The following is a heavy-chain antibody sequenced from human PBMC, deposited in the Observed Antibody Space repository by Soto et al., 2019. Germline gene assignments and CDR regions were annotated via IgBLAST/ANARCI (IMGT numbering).Heavy chain of an antibody. V-gene: IGHV3-33*01. D-gene: IGHD3-9*01. Sequence: QVQLVESGGGVVQPGRSLRLSCAASGFTFSSYGMHWVRQAPGKGLEWVAFIWYDGSNKYYADSVKGRFTISRDNSKNTLYLQMNSLRAEDTAVYYCARDTDPSDILTGYYLDYWGQGTLVTVSS. J-gene: IGHJ4*02. CDR2: IWYDGSNK. CDR3: ARDTDPSDILTGYYLDY. CDR1: GFTFSSYG.